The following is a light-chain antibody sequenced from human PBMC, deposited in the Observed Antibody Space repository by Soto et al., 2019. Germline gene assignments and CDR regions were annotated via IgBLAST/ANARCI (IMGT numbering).Light chain of an antibody. V-gene: IGKV3-20*01. CDR2: GAS. Sequence: IVLTQSPDTVSLSPVERATLSCRASQSVSSDYLVWYQQKPGQAPRLLIYGASRRATGIPDRFSGSGSGTDLILTISRLEPEDFAVYYCQHYDHSPPSVTFGPGTKADIK. CDR1: QSVSSDY. CDR3: QHYDHSPPSVT. J-gene: IGKJ3*01.